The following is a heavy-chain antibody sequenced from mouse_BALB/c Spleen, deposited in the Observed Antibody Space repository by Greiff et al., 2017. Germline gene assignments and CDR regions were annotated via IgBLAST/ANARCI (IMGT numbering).Heavy chain of an antibody. V-gene: IGHV1S137*01. CDR2: ISTYYGDA. J-gene: IGHJ4*01. CDR1: GYTFTDYA. CDR3: ARTGDDYNAMDY. Sequence: VQLQESGAELVRPGVSVKISCKGSGYTFTDYAMHWVKQSHAKSLEWIGVISTYYGDASYNQKFKGKATMTVDKSSSTAYMELARLTSEDSAIYYCARTGDDYNAMDYWGQGTSVTVSS.